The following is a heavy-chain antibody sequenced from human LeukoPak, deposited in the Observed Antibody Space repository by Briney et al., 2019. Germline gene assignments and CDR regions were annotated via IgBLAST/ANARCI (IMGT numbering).Heavy chain of an antibody. D-gene: IGHD3-3*01. CDR2: ISSSSSYI. CDR1: GFTFSSYS. J-gene: IGHJ4*02. V-gene: IGHV3-21*01. Sequence: PGGSLRLSCETAGFTFSSYSMNWVRQAPGKGLEWVSSISSSSSYIYYADSVKGRFTISRDNAKNSLYLQMNSLRAEDTAVYYCARDSYDFWSGYYSSSEFDYWGQGTLVTVSS. CDR3: ARDSYDFWSGYYSSSEFDY.